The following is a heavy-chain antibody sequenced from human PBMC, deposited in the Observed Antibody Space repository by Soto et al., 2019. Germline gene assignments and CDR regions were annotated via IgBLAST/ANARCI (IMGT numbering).Heavy chain of an antibody. CDR2: ISAYNGNT. Sequence: GASVKVSCKASGYTFTSYGISWVRQAPGQGLEWMGWISAYNGNTNYAQKLQGRVTMTTDTSTSTAYMELRSLRPDDTAVYYCARDGRYYYCSGKAYYWGQGTMVTVSS. J-gene: IGHJ4*03. D-gene: IGHD3-10*01. CDR1: GYTFTSYG. CDR3: ARDGRYYYCSGKAYY. V-gene: IGHV1-18*01.